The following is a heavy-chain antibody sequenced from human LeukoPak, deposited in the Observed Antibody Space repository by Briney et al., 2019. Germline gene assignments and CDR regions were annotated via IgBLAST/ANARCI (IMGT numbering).Heavy chain of an antibody. J-gene: IGHJ3*02. CDR3: TRAGLAGTRAFDI. Sequence: PGGSLRVSCAASGFTFDDYGMSWVRQAPGKGLEWVSGINWNGGSTGYADSVKGRFTISRDNAKNSLYLQMNSLRAEDTALYYCTRAGLAGTRAFDIWGQGTMVTVSS. V-gene: IGHV3-20*04. CDR2: INWNGGST. CDR1: GFTFDDYG. D-gene: IGHD1-7*01.